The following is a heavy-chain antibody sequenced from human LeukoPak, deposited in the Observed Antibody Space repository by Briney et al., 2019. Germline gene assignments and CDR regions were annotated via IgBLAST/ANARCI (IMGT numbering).Heavy chain of an antibody. CDR3: ARDPPQLRGSGSAGDY. D-gene: IGHD3-10*01. J-gene: IGHJ4*02. V-gene: IGHV1-46*01. Sequence: VASVKVSCKASGGTFSSYAISWVRQAPGQGLEWMGIINPSGGSTSYAQKFQGRVTMTRDTSTSTVYMELSSLRSEDTAVYYCARDPPQLRGSGSAGDYWGQGTLVTVSS. CDR1: GGTFSSYA. CDR2: INPSGGST.